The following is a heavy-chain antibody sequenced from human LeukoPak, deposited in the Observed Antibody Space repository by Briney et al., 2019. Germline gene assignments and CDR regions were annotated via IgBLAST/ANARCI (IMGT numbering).Heavy chain of an antibody. Sequence: GGSLRLSCAASGFTFSSYGMHWVRQAPGKGLEWVAVISYDGSNKYYADSVKGRFTISRDNSKNTLYLQMNSLRAEDTAVYYCAKWGFTGYFDYWGQGTLVTVSS. D-gene: IGHD6-13*01. CDR1: GFTFSSYG. CDR2: ISYDGSNK. J-gene: IGHJ4*02. CDR3: AKWGFTGYFDY. V-gene: IGHV3-30*18.